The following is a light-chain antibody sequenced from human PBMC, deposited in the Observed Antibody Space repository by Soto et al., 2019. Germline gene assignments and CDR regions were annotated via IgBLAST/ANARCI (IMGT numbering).Light chain of an antibody. V-gene: IGKV1-9*01. CDR3: QQLNSYPFG. Sequence: IQLTQSPSSLSASVGDRVTITCRASQGISSYLAWYQQTPGKAPKLLIYAASTLQSGVPSRFSGSGSGTDFTLTISSLQPEDFATYYCQQLNSYPFGFGGGTKVEIK. J-gene: IGKJ4*01. CDR2: AAS. CDR1: QGISSY.